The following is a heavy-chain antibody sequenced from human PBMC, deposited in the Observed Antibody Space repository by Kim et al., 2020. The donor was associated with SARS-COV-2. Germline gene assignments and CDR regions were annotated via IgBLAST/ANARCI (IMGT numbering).Heavy chain of an antibody. D-gene: IGHD2-2*01. J-gene: IGHJ6*02. Sequence: SETLSLTCTVSGGSISSYYWSWIRQPPGMGLEWIGYIYYSGSTNYNPSLKSRVTISVDTSKNQFSLKLSSVTAADTAVYYCARAIPAAPYYYYYYGMDVWGQGTTVTVSS. CDR2: IYYSGST. CDR1: GGSISSYY. CDR3: ARAIPAAPYYYYYYGMDV. V-gene: IGHV4-59*13.